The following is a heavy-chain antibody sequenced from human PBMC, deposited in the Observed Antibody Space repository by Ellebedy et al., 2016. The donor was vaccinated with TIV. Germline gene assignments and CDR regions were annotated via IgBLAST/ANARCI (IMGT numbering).Heavy chain of an antibody. J-gene: IGHJ4*02. Sequence: GGSLKLSCAASGFTFSSYSMNWVRQAPGKGLEWVSSISSSSSYIYYADSVKGRFTISRDNSKNSLYLQMNSLRAEDAALYYCAKDSGARDALNYDILTGYYGFDYWGQGTLVTVSS. CDR2: ISSSSSYI. V-gene: IGHV3-21*04. CDR3: AKDSGARDALNYDILTGYYGFDY. D-gene: IGHD3-9*01. CDR1: GFTFSSYS.